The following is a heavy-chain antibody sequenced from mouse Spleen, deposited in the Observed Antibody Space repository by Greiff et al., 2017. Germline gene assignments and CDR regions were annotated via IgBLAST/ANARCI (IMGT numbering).Heavy chain of an antibody. CDR1: GFSLTSYG. V-gene: IGHV2-3*01. J-gene: IGHJ1*01. CDR3: AKPGGDYYGSSYYWYFDV. Sequence: VKVVESGPGLVAPSQSLSITCTVSGFSLTSYGVSWVRQPPGKGLEWLGVIWGDGSTNYHSALISRLSISKDNSKSQVFLKLNSLQTDDTATYYCAKPGGDYYGSSYYWYFDVWGAGTTVTVSS. CDR2: IWGDGST. D-gene: IGHD1-1*01.